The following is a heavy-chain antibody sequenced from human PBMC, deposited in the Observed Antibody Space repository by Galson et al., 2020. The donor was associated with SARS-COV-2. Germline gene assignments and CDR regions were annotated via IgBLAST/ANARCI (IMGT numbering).Heavy chain of an antibody. Sequence: GESLKISCQASGYTFTGYYMHWVRQAPGQGLEWMGWINPNSGGTHYAQKFQGRVTMTRDTSISTAYMELSRLRSDDTAVYYCARGYYDSSGYYYRPGDWFDPWGQGTLVTVSS. CDR3: ARGYYDSSGYYYRPGDWFDP. V-gene: IGHV1-2*02. D-gene: IGHD3-22*01. J-gene: IGHJ5*02. CDR2: INPNSGGT. CDR1: GYTFTGYY.